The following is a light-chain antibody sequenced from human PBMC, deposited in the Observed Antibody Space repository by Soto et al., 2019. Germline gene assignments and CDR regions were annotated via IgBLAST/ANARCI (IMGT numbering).Light chain of an antibody. CDR2: LGS. J-gene: IGKJ1*01. CDR1: QGIGDY. V-gene: IGKV2-28*01. Sequence: MTQSPSSLSASVGHRVTITCRASQGIGDYVAWYLQKPGQSPQLLIYLGSNRASGVPDRFSGSGSGTDFTLKISRVEAEDVGVYYCMQGLQTLWTFGQGTKVDI. CDR3: MQGLQTLWT.